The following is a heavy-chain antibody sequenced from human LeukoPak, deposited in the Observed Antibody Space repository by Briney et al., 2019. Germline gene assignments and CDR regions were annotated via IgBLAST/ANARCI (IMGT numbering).Heavy chain of an antibody. D-gene: IGHD3-22*01. CDR1: GFTFSSYG. CDR3: AKDPVASSGYPVAEYVQH. J-gene: IGHJ1*01. Sequence: PGGSLRLSCAASGFTFSSYGMSWVRQAPGKGLEWVSAISGSGGSTYYADSVKGRFTISRDNSKNTLYLQMNSLRAEDTAVYYCAKDPVASSGYPVAEYVQHWGQGTLVTVSS. V-gene: IGHV3-23*01. CDR2: ISGSGGST.